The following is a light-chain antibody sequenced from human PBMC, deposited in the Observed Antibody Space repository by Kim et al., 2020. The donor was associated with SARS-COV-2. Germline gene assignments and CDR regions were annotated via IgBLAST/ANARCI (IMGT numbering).Light chain of an antibody. CDR2: DAS. J-gene: IGKJ1*01. V-gene: IGKV1-5*01. CDR1: QKIGNW. CDR3: QHYDGYSGT. Sequence: GERSINTCRNSQKIGNWLAWYQQKIGKGPKLLINDASKLETGVTSRFSGSGSGRKFTLTITSLQPDDVATDYCQHYDGYSGTFGQGTKVDIK.